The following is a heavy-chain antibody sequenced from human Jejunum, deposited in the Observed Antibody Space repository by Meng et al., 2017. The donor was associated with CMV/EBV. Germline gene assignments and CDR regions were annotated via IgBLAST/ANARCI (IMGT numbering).Heavy chain of an antibody. CDR1: FVFSYYA. V-gene: IGHV3-23*01. CDR3: STDPSFANSWYRRPGGS. Sequence: FVFSYYAMNWVRQAPGKGLEWVSSITGSGINTYYADSVKGRFAISRDDSTNTLYLQMNSLRAEDTAVYYCSTDPSFANSWYRRPGGSWGQGTLVTVSS. J-gene: IGHJ5*02. D-gene: IGHD6-13*01. CDR2: ITGSGINT.